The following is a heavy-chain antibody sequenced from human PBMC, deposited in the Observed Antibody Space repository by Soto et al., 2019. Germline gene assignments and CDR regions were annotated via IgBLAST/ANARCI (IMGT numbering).Heavy chain of an antibody. CDR3: ARRIPYSSGSFYYYGMDV. D-gene: IGHD6-19*01. CDR1: GFTFSSYE. V-gene: IGHV3-48*03. CDR2: ISSSGSTI. J-gene: IGHJ6*02. Sequence: PGGSLRLSCAASGFTFSSYEMNWVRQAPGKGLEWVSYISSSGSTIYYADSVKGRFTISRDNAKNSLYLQMNSLRAEDTAVYYCARRIPYSSGSFYYYGMDVWGQGTTVTVSS.